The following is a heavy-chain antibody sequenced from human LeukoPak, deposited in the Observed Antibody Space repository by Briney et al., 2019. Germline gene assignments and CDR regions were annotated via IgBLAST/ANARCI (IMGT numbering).Heavy chain of an antibody. CDR2: ISSSSSYI. CDR3: ARGGGGGSGSLIDY. V-gene: IGHV3-21*01. D-gene: IGHD3-10*01. J-gene: IGHJ4*02. Sequence: PGGSLRLSCAASGFTFSSYSMNWVRQAPGKGLEWVSSISSSSSYIYYADSVKGRFTIYRDNAKNLMYLQMDSPGAEDSAVYYCARGGGGGSGSLIDYWGQGTLVTVSS. CDR1: GFTFSSYS.